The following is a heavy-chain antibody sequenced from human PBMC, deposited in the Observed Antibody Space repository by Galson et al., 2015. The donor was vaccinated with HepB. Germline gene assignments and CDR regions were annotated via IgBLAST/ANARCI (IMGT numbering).Heavy chain of an antibody. D-gene: IGHD3-3*01. Sequence: SVKVSCKASGYTFTSYGISWVRQAPGQGLEWMGWISAYNGNTNYAQKLQGRVTMTTDTSTSTAYMELRSLRSDDTAVYYCARDVTIFGVVTPFDYWGQGTLVTVSS. J-gene: IGHJ4*02. CDR3: ARDVTIFGVVTPFDY. CDR1: GYTFTSYG. CDR2: ISAYNGNT. V-gene: IGHV1-18*01.